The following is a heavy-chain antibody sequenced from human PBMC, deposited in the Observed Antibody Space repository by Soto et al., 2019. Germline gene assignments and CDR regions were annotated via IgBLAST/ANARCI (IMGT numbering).Heavy chain of an antibody. J-gene: IGHJ4*02. V-gene: IGHV1-46*03. CDR2: INPSGGST. CDR1: GYTFTSYY. Sequence: QVQLVQSGAEVKKPGASVKVSCKASGYTFTSYYMHWVRQAPGQGLEWMGIINPSGGSTSYAQKFQGRVPMTRDTSTSTVYMELSSLRSEDTAVYYCASAQNIVATAPSQTFDYWGQGTLVTVSS. CDR3: ASAQNIVATAPSQTFDY. D-gene: IGHD5-12*01.